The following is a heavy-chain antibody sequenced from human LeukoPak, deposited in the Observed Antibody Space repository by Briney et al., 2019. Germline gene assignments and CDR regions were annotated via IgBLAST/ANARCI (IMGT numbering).Heavy chain of an antibody. CDR1: GFTFSSYS. CDR2: ISYDGSNK. J-gene: IGHJ4*02. D-gene: IGHD2-2*02. Sequence: GGSLRLSCAASGFTFSSYSMHWVRQAPGKGLEWVAVISYDGSNKYYADSVKGRFTISRDNSKNTLYLQMNSLRAEDTAVYYCAKVADCSSTSCYTLDYWGQGTLVTVSS. V-gene: IGHV3-30*18. CDR3: AKVADCSSTSCYTLDY.